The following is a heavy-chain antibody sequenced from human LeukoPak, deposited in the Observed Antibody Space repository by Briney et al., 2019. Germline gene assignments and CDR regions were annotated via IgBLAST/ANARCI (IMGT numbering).Heavy chain of an antibody. J-gene: IGHJ4*02. CDR2: ISNDGSRK. D-gene: IGHD3-3*01. Sequence: GGSLRLSCAASGFTFSSYAMHWVRQAPGKGLEWVAIISNDGSRKYYAHSVEGRFTISRDNSKNTLYLQMDSLRAEDTAVYYCARDRAWNYSDYWGQGTLVTVSS. CDR1: GFTFSSYA. V-gene: IGHV3-30*04. CDR3: ARDRAWNYSDY.